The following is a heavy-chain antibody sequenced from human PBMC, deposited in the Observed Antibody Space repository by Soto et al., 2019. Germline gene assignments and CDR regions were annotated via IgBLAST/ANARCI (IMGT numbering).Heavy chain of an antibody. V-gene: IGHV4-59*01. J-gene: IGHJ3*02. Sequence: PSETLSLTCTVSGGSISSYYWSWIRQPPGKGLEWIGYIYYSGSTNYNPSLKSRVTISVDTSKNQFSLKLSSVTAADTAVYYCAGGFGPHYYYSSGYYYGYAFDIWGQGTMVTVSS. CDR3: AGGFGPHYYYSSGYYYGYAFDI. CDR1: GGSISSYY. CDR2: IYYSGST. D-gene: IGHD3-22*01.